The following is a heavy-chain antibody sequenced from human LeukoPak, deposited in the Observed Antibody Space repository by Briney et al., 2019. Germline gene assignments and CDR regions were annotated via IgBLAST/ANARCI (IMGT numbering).Heavy chain of an antibody. V-gene: IGHV7-4-1*02. CDR3: ARGAMAQNIRLNWFDP. Sequence: ASVKVSCKASGYSFTNYAMNWVRQAPGQGLEWVGWIDTNTRNPTYAQGFTGRFVFSLDTSVSTTYLQISSLKAEDTAVYYCARGAMAQNIRLNWFDPWGQGTLVTVSS. CDR2: IDTNTRNP. CDR1: GYSFTNYA. D-gene: IGHD6-19*01. J-gene: IGHJ5*02.